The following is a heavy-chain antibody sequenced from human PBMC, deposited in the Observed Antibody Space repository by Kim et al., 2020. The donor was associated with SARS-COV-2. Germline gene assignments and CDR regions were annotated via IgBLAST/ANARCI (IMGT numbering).Heavy chain of an antibody. V-gene: IGHV4-31*02. J-gene: IGHJ4*02. CDR3: ARDLSSTSSFDY. D-gene: IGHD2-2*01. Sequence: YYNPSLKGRVTISVDTSKNRFSLKLSSVTAADTAVYYCARDLSSTSSFDYWGQGTLVTVSS.